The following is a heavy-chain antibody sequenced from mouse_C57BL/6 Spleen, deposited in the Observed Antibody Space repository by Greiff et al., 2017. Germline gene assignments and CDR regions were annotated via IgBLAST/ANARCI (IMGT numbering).Heavy chain of an antibody. CDR1: GYTFTDYY. CDR3: ASPYEYDEGYYAMDY. Sequence: QVQLQQSGPELVKPGASVKISCKASGYTFTDYYINWVKQRPGQGLEWIGWIFPGSGSTYYNEKFKGKATLTVDKSSSTAYMLLSSLTSEDSAVYFCASPYEYDEGYYAMDYWGQGTSVTVSS. CDR2: IFPGSGST. D-gene: IGHD2-4*01. V-gene: IGHV1-75*01. J-gene: IGHJ4*01.